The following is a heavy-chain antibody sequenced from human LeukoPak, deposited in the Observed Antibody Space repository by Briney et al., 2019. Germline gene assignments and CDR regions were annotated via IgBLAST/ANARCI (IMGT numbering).Heavy chain of an antibody. Sequence: GRSLRLSCAASGFTFSSYGMHWVRQAPGKGLEWVAVIWYDGSNKYYADSVKGRFTISRDNSKSTLYLQMNSLRAEDTAVYYCARDRIDGSGSYYNPSFFYWGQGTLVTVSS. CDR3: ARDRIDGSGSYYNPSFFY. D-gene: IGHD3-10*01. CDR1: GFTFSSYG. CDR2: IWYDGSNK. J-gene: IGHJ4*02. V-gene: IGHV3-33*01.